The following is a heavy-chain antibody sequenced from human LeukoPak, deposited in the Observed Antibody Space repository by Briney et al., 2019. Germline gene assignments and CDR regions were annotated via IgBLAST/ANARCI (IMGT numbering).Heavy chain of an antibody. Sequence: SVKVSCKASGGTFSNYGISWVRQAPGQGLEWMGGFIPIFGTANYAQKLQGRVTITADESTSTAYMELSSLRSEDTAVYYCARGDNSRILFGMDVWGQGTTVTVSS. CDR3: ARGDNSRILFGMDV. D-gene: IGHD6-13*01. CDR1: GGTFSNYG. J-gene: IGHJ6*02. V-gene: IGHV1-69*13. CDR2: FIPIFGTA.